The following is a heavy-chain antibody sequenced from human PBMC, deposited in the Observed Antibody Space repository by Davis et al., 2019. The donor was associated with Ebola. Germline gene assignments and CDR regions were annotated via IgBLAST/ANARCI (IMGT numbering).Heavy chain of an antibody. CDR2: IYHIGST. D-gene: IGHD3-3*01. Sequence: SETLSLTCAVSGGSISSSNWWSWVRQPPGKGLEWIGEIYHIGSTNYNPSLKSRVTISVDTSKNQFSLKLSSVTAADTAVYYCARGGRFLEWLSKFDYWGQGTLVTVSS. CDR3: ARGGRFLEWLSKFDY. V-gene: IGHV4-4*02. J-gene: IGHJ4*02. CDR1: GGSISSSNW.